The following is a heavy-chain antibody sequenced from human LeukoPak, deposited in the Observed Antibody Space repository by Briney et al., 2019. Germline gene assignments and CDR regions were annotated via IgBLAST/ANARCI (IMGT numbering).Heavy chain of an antibody. CDR3: ATDRFDGGDYGGHAY. CDR2: FDTEDGET. CDR1: GYTLNELS. V-gene: IGHV1-24*01. Sequence: ASVKVSCKVSGYTLNELSMHWVRQAPGKGLEWMGGFDTEDGETLYAQKFQARVTMTEDTSTDTAYMELSSLRSEDTAVYYCATDRFDGGDYGGHAYWGQGTLITVSS. J-gene: IGHJ4*02. D-gene: IGHD4-23*01.